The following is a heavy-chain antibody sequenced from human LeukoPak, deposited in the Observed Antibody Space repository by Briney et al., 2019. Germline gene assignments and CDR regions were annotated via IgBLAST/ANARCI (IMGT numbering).Heavy chain of an antibody. D-gene: IGHD3-3*01. Sequence: GGSLRLSCAASGFTFSSYAMHWVRQAPGKGLEWVAVISYDGSNKYYADSVKGRFTISRDNSKNTLYLQMNSLRAEDTAVYYCAKGGILEWLYFDYWGQGTLVTVSS. CDR3: AKGGILEWLYFDY. J-gene: IGHJ4*02. V-gene: IGHV3-30*04. CDR1: GFTFSSYA. CDR2: ISYDGSNK.